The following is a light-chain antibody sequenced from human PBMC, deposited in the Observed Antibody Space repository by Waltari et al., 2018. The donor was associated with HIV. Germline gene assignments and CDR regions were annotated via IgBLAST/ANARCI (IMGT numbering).Light chain of an antibody. CDR1: QSISCW. CDR3: QQYNTYSRT. V-gene: IGKV1-5*03. Sequence: DIQMTQSPSTLSASEGDRATITCRASQSISCWLAWYQQKPGKAPKLLIYKASTLESGVPSRFSGSGSGTEFTLTISSLQPDDFATYYCQQYNTYSRTFGQGTKVEIK. CDR2: KAS. J-gene: IGKJ1*01.